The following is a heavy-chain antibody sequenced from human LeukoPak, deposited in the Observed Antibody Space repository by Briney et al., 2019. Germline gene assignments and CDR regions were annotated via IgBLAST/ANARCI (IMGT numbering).Heavy chain of an antibody. V-gene: IGHV3-74*01. CDR1: GFTFSSYW. D-gene: IGHD5-12*01. CDR3: ARVGQAGYVGYPLDY. Sequence: PGGSLRLSCAASGFTFSSYWMHWVRQAPGKGLMWVSRINSDGSSTSSADSVKGRFTISRDNAKNTLYLQMNSLRAEDTAVFYCARVGQAGYVGYPLDYRGQGTLVTVSS. J-gene: IGHJ4*02. CDR2: INSDGSST.